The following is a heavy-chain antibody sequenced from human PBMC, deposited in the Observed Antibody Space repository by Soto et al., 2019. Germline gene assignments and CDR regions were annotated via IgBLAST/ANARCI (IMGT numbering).Heavy chain of an antibody. CDR2: IVVGSGNT. V-gene: IGHV1-58*01. CDR3: AADGAYYDDSSGYPGDYGMDV. CDR1: GFTFTSSA. D-gene: IGHD3-22*01. J-gene: IGHJ6*02. Sequence: SVKVSCKASGFTFTSSAVQWVRQARGQRLEWIGWIVVGSGNTNYAQKFQERVTITRDMSTSTAYMELSSLNSEDTAVYYCAADGAYYDDSSGYPGDYGMDVWGQGTTVTVSS.